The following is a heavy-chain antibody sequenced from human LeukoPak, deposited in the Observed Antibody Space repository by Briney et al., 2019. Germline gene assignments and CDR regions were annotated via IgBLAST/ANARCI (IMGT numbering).Heavy chain of an antibody. Sequence: GGSLRLSCAASGFTFSSYGMHWVRQAPGKGLEWVAVISYDGSNKYYADSVKGRFTLSRDTSKNTLYVQINSLRREDTAVYYCAREWGAAADYWGQGTLVTVSS. J-gene: IGHJ4*02. D-gene: IGHD6-13*01. CDR2: ISYDGSNK. V-gene: IGHV3-30*03. CDR1: GFTFSSYG. CDR3: AREWGAAADY.